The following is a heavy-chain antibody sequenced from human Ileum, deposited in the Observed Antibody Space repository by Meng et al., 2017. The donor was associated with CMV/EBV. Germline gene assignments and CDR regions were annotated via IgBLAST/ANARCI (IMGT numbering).Heavy chain of an antibody. CDR2: IRYDGSNK. CDR1: GLTFSNFG. J-gene: IGHJ5*02. V-gene: IGHV3-30*02. CDR3: VQGGSCSSTTCYNLGWFAP. D-gene: IGHD2-2*03. Sequence: GESLKISCAASGLTFSNFGMHWVRQAPGKGLEWVAFIRYDGSNKYYADSVKGRFTISRDNSKNTLYLQLNSLRAEDTAVYYCVQGGSCSSTTCYNLGWFAPWGQGTLVTVSS.